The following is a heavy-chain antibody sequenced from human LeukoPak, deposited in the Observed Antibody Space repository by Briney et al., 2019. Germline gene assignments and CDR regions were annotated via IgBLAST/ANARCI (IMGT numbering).Heavy chain of an antibody. J-gene: IGHJ4*02. CDR3: ARTGITIFGDYTDY. D-gene: IGHD3-3*01. CDR2: INHSGST. CDR1: GGSFSGYY. V-gene: IGHV4-34*01. Sequence: SETLSLTCAVYGGSFSGYYWSWIRQPPGKGLEWIGEINHSGSTNYNPSLKSRVTMSVDTSKNQFSLKLSSVTAADTAVYYCARTGITIFGDYTDYWGQGTLVTVSS.